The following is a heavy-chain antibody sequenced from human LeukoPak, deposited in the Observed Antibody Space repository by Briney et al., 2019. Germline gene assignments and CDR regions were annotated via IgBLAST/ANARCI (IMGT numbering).Heavy chain of an antibody. Sequence: GGSLRLSCAASGFTFSNAWMSWVRQAPGKGLEWVAVISYDGRQKYYADSVKGRFIISRDNSKNTLYLQMNSLRAEDTAVYYCAKIGPDSRTADYWGQGTLVTVSS. J-gene: IGHJ4*02. CDR2: ISYDGRQK. CDR1: GFTFSNAW. V-gene: IGHV3-30*18. D-gene: IGHD1-14*01. CDR3: AKIGPDSRTADY.